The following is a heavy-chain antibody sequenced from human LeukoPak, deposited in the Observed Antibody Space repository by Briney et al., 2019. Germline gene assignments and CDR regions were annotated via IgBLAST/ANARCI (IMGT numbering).Heavy chain of an antibody. J-gene: IGHJ4*02. D-gene: IGHD2-21*02. Sequence: RGSLRLSCAASGFTFSSYAMSWVRQAPGKGLEWVSAISGSGGSTYYADSVKGRFTISRDNSKNTLYLQMNSLRAEDTAVYYCAKDAPKYCGGDCYLFDYWGQGTLVTVSS. CDR2: ISGSGGST. V-gene: IGHV3-23*01. CDR3: AKDAPKYCGGDCYLFDY. CDR1: GFTFSSYA.